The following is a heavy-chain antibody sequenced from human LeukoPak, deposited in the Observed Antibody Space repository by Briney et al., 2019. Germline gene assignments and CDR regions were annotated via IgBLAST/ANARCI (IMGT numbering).Heavy chain of an antibody. J-gene: IGHJ4*02. Sequence: EASVKVSCKASGYTFIDYYIHWVRQAPGQGLEWMGWISAYNGNTNYAQKLQGRVTMTTDTSTSTAYMELRSLRSDDTAVYYCARGRRHYDILTGYYIPYYFDYWGQGTLVTVSS. CDR3: ARGRRHYDILTGYYIPYYFDY. CDR1: GYTFIDYY. D-gene: IGHD3-9*01. V-gene: IGHV1-18*04. CDR2: ISAYNGNT.